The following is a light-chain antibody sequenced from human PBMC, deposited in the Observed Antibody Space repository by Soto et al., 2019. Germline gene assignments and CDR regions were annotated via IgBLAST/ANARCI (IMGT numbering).Light chain of an antibody. CDR3: QQSYSTPFT. V-gene: IGKV1-39*01. J-gene: IGKJ3*01. Sequence: DIQMTQSPSSLSASVGDRVTITCRASQSISSYLNGYQQKPGKAPKLLIYAASSLQIGGPSRFSGSGAGTDFTLTISSLQPEDVSTYYCQQSYSTPFTFGPGTKVDIK. CDR2: AAS. CDR1: QSISSY.